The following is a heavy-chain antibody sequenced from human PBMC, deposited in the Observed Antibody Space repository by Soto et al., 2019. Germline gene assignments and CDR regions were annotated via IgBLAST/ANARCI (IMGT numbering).Heavy chain of an antibody. V-gene: IGHV1-3*01. CDR2: IKAANAYA. CDR3: VVSRGWWSFEY. Sequence: QVQLVQSGAEVKKPGTSVKVSCQTSGYTFTIFDMHWVRQAPGQSLEWMGWIKAANAYAVYSENFQGRVTFTRDTSARTGYMDVSSLRYEDTAVYYCVVSRGWWSFEYWGQRTLVTVSS. CDR1: GYTFTIFD. D-gene: IGHD6-19*01. J-gene: IGHJ4*02.